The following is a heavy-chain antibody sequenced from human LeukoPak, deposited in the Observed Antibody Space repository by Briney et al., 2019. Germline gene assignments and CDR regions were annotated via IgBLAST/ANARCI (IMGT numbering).Heavy chain of an antibody. Sequence: SETLSLTCTVSGGSISSGSYYWSWIRQPAGKGLEWIGRIYTSGSTNYNPSLKSRVTISVDTSKNQFSLKLSSVTAADTAVYYCASLNYDILTYISSWGQETLVTVSS. CDR3: ASLNYDILTYISS. CDR2: IYTSGST. V-gene: IGHV4-61*02. D-gene: IGHD3-9*01. J-gene: IGHJ5*02. CDR1: GGSISSGSYY.